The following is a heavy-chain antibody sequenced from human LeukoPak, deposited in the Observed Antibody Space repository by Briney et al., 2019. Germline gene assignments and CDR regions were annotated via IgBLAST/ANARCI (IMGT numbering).Heavy chain of an antibody. Sequence: PSETLSLTCTVSGGSISSYYWSWIRQPPGKGLEWIGYIYYSGSTNYNPSLKSRVTISVDTSKNQFSLKLSTVTAADTAVYYCARSGVEQWLTRDYYYYGMDVWGQGTTVTVSS. V-gene: IGHV4-59*01. CDR3: ARSGVEQWLTRDYYYYGMDV. D-gene: IGHD6-19*01. CDR1: GGSISSYY. CDR2: IYYSGST. J-gene: IGHJ6*02.